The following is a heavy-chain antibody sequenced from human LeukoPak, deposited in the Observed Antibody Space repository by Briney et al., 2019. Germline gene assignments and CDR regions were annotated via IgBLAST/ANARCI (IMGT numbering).Heavy chain of an antibody. V-gene: IGHV1-46*01. J-gene: IGHJ4*02. D-gene: IGHD3-3*01. CDR2: INPSGGST. CDR1: GYTFTSYH. CDR3: ARSGDVLRFLEWFKFDY. Sequence: ASVKVSCKASGYTFTSYHMLWVRQAPGQGLEWMGIINPSGGSTNYAQKFQGRVTMTRDTSTSTAYMERSSLRSEDTAVYYCARSGDVLRFLEWFKFDYWGQGTLVTVSS.